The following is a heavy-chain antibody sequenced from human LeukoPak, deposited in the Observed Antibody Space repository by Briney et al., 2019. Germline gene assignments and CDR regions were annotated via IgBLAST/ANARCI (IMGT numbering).Heavy chain of an antibody. V-gene: IGHV4-30-2*01. CDR1: GGSISSGGYY. CDR3: ARVLAARPGYYFDY. J-gene: IGHJ4*02. D-gene: IGHD6-6*01. Sequence: SETLSLTCTGSGGSISSGGYYWSWIRQPPGKGLEWIGYIYHSGSTYYNPSLKSRVTISVDRSKNQFSLKLSSVTAADTAVYYCARVLAARPGYYFDYWGQGTLVTVSS. CDR2: IYHSGST.